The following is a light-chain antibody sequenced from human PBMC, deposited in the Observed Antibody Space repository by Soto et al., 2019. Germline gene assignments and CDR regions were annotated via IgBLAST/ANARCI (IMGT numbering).Light chain of an antibody. J-gene: IGLJ1*01. CDR1: SSDVGGYNY. CDR3: SSYAGSNNQV. V-gene: IGLV2-8*01. CDR2: EVS. Sequence: QSALTQPPSAYGSPGQSVTISCDGTSSDVGGYNYVSWYQQHPGRAPKRMIYEVSKRPSGVPDRFSGSKSGNTASLTVSGLQTEDEAEYYCSSYAGSNNQVFGTGTKLTVL.